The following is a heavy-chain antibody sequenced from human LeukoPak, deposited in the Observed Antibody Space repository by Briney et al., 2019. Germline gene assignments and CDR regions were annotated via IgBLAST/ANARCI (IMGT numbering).Heavy chain of an antibody. V-gene: IGHV4-34*01. CDR1: GGSFSGYY. CDR3: ARLLLGSTVIDY. Sequence: SETLSLTCAVYGGSFSGYYWGWIRQPPGKGLEWIGSRSTYYNPSLRPRVTLSVDTSKNQLSLNLKSGTAADTAVYFCARLLLGSTVIDYWGQGALVIVSS. D-gene: IGHD2-8*02. J-gene: IGHJ4*02. CDR2: RST.